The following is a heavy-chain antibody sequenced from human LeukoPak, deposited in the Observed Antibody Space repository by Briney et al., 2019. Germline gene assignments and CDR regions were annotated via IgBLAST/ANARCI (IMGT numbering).Heavy chain of an antibody. J-gene: IGHJ4*02. V-gene: IGHV3-11*04. CDR1: GFTFSDYY. CDR2: ISSSGSTI. CDR3: AKDRYDSSGYYFGY. Sequence: PGGSLRLSCAASGFTFSDYYMTWVRQAPGKGLEWISYISSSGSTIYYADSVKGRFTISRDNSKNTLYLQMNSLRAEDTAVYYCAKDRYDSSGYYFGYWGQGTLVTVSS. D-gene: IGHD3-22*01.